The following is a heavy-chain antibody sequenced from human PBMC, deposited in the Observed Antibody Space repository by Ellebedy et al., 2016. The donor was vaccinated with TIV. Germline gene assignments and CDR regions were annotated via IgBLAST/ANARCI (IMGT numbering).Heavy chain of an antibody. CDR3: ARAWYGGSYGEKPDFDS. J-gene: IGHJ4*02. D-gene: IGHD1-26*01. CDR1: GASISDTGYS. Sequence: MPSETLSLTCTVSGASISDTGYSRGRFSPHPGKGLVWVGRLNCSWITYYNPSLKSRVTISVDTSKNQFSLRVRSVTAADKAVYYCARAWYGGSYGEKPDFDSWGQGTLVIVSS. V-gene: IGHV4-39*01. CDR2: LNCSWIT.